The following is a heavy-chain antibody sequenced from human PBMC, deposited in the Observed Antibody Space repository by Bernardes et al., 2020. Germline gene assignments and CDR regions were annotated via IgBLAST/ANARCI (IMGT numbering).Heavy chain of an antibody. V-gene: IGHV3-48*02. CDR2: ISSSSSTI. J-gene: IGHJ6*04. CDR1: GFTFSSYS. Sequence: GGSLRLSCAASGFTFSSYSMNWVRQAPGKGLEWVSYISSSSSTIYYADSVKGRFTISRDNAKNSLYLQMNSLRDEDTAVYYCARENYWNYGPRYYYYYGMDVWGKGTTVTVSS. CDR3: ARENYWNYGPRYYYYYGMDV. D-gene: IGHD1-7*01.